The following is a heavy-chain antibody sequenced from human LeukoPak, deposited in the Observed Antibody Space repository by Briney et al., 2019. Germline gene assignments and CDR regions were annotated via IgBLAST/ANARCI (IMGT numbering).Heavy chain of an antibody. D-gene: IGHD3-9*01. Sequence: GGSLRLSCAASGFTFSSYAMSWVRQAPGKGLEWVSSISGSGGSTYYADSVKGRFTISRDNSKNTLYLQMNSLRAEDTAVYYCARGMFDWPMFDYWGQGTLVTVSS. J-gene: IGHJ4*02. CDR2: ISGSGGST. CDR3: ARGMFDWPMFDY. V-gene: IGHV3-23*01. CDR1: GFTFSSYA.